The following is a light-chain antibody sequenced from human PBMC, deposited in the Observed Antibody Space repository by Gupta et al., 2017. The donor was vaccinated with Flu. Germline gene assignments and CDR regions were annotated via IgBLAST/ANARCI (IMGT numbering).Light chain of an antibody. Sequence: ERATLSCRASQSVSSSYLAWYQQKLGQAPRLLIYGASSRATGIPDRFSGSGSGTDFTLTISRLEPEDFAVYYCQQYGSSPLTFGGGTKVEIK. CDR3: QQYGSSPLT. CDR1: QSVSSSY. V-gene: IGKV3-20*01. J-gene: IGKJ4*01. CDR2: GAS.